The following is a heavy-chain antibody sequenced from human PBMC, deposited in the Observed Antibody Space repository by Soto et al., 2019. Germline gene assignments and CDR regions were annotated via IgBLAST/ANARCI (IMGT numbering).Heavy chain of an antibody. CDR3: ARDSWEGIAPYYGLDV. V-gene: IGHV4-4*07. J-gene: IGHJ6*02. Sequence: QVQLQESGPGLVKPSETLSLTCTVSGGSVRNNYWSWIRQPAGKGLEWIGRIYTSGSSNYNSSLKSRVTLSLGTSKNQFSMKLSSVTAADTAVYYCARDSWEGIAPYYGLDVWGQGATVTVSS. D-gene: IGHD1-26*01. CDR2: IYTSGSS. CDR1: GGSVRNNY.